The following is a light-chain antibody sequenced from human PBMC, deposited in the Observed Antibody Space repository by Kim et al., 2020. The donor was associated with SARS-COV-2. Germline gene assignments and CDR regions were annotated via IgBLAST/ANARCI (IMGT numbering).Light chain of an antibody. CDR2: QDN. CDR3: QAWDSSTGVV. Sequence: SYELTQPPSVSVSPGQTASITCSGAKLGNKYASWYQQRPGQSPVLVISQDNKRPSGIPERFSGSNSGNTASLTISGTQAMDEADYYCQAWDSSTGVVFGGGTQLTVL. V-gene: IGLV3-1*01. J-gene: IGLJ2*01. CDR1: KLGNKY.